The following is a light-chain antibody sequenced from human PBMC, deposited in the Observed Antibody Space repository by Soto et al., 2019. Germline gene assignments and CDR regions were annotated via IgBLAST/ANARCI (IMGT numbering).Light chain of an antibody. CDR2: SAS. V-gene: IGKV3-15*01. CDR1: QSVSDN. CDR3: QQYNDWPIT. Sequence: EIIMTQSPATLSVSPGGRVTLSCRASQSVSDNVAWYQQRPGQSPRLLMHSASARAAGLPARFSGSGSGTEFSLSIHSLQSEDFAVYFCQQYNDWPITFGQGTRLEIK. J-gene: IGKJ5*01.